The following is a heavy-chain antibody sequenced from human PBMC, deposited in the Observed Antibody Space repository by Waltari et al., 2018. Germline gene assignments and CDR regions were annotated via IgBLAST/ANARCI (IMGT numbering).Heavy chain of an antibody. CDR2: ISANGDST. V-gene: IGHV3-23*04. J-gene: IGHJ4*02. D-gene: IGHD2-21*02. Sequence: EVQLVESGGGLVQPGGSLRLSCAGSGFTFTGFTFSSYAMSWVRHGPGKGLEWVSGISANGDSTYYADSVKGRFTISRDNSKNTLYLQVNSLRAEDTAVYYCAKAMAVTPYYFDYWGQRTLVTVSS. CDR1: GFTFTGFTFSSYA. CDR3: AKAMAVTPYYFDY.